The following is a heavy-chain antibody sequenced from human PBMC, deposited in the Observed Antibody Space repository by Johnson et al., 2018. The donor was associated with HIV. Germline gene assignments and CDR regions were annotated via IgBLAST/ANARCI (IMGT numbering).Heavy chain of an antibody. CDR3: AKDPPGS. Sequence: VQLVESGGGLVQPGGSLRLSCAASGFTFDDYAMHWVRQAPGKGLEWVSLISWDGGRTYYADSVKGRFTISRDNRKNSLYLQMNSLRPEDTALYYCAKDPPGSWGQGTMVTVSS. V-gene: IGHV3-43D*03. CDR1: GFTFDDYA. CDR2: ISWDGGRT. J-gene: IGHJ3*01. D-gene: IGHD1-26*01.